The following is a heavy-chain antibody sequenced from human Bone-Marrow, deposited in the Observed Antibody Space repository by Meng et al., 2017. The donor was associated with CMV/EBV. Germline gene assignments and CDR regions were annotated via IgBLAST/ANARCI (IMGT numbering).Heavy chain of an antibody. V-gene: IGHV3-64*02. CDR3: AREVKEGGSFDY. CDR2: ISGNGGST. J-gene: IGHJ4*02. CDR1: GFTFSTYP. Sequence: GESLKISCEGSGFTFSTYPMHWVRQAPGKGLESVSAISGNGGSTYYADSVKGRFTISRDNSKNTLSLQMGSLRAEDMAVYYCAREVKEGGSFDYCGQGTLVTVSS. D-gene: IGHD1-26*01.